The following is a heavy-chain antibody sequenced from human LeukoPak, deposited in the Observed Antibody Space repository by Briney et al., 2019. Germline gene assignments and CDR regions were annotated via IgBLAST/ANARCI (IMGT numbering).Heavy chain of an antibody. D-gene: IGHD6-13*01. Sequence: GGSLRLSCAASGFTFSSYGMHWVRQAPGKGLEWVAFIRYDGSNKYYADSVKGRFTISRDNSKNTLYLQMNSLRAEDTAVYYCAKDRSSWYPPFDYWGQGTLVTVSS. J-gene: IGHJ4*02. CDR2: IRYDGSNK. CDR1: GFTFSSYG. CDR3: AKDRSSWYPPFDY. V-gene: IGHV3-30*02.